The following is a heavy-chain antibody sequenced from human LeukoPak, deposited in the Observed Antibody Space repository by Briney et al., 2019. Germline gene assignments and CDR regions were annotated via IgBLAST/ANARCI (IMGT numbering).Heavy chain of an antibody. V-gene: IGHV4-59*01. D-gene: IGHD3-16*01. CDR3: ARDGLSWGFDY. CDR1: GGSISSYY. Sequence: PSKTLSLTCTVSGGSISSYYWSWIRQPPGKGLEWIGYIYYSGSTNYNPSLNSRVTISVDTSKNQFSLKLSSVTPADTAVYYCARDGLSWGFDYWGQGTLVTVSS. CDR2: IYYSGST. J-gene: IGHJ4*02.